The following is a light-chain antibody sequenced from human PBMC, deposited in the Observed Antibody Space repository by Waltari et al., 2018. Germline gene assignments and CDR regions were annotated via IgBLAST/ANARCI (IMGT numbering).Light chain of an antibody. CDR3: CSYTGSYTLA. CDR1: SSDIGSYSL. J-gene: IGLJ3*02. Sequence: QSALTQPASVSGSPGQSITISCTGTSSDIGSYSLVSWYQQHPGKAPKLIIYDVSERPSGIFMTFSGSKSGTTASLAISGLQAEDEADYYCCSYTGSYTLAFGGGTNLIVL. CDR2: DVS. V-gene: IGLV2-23*02.